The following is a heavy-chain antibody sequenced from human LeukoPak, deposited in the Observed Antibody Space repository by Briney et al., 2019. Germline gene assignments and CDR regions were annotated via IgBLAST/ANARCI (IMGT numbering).Heavy chain of an antibody. V-gene: IGHV4-59*01. CDR2: IYYSGST. Sequence: SETLSLTCTVSGGSISSYYWSWIRQPPGKGLEWIGYIYYSGSTNYNPSPKSRVTISVDTSKNQFSLKLSSVTAADTAVYYCARCRRAYYDSSGYYYDNWGQGTLVTVSS. CDR3: ARCRRAYYDSSGYYYDN. D-gene: IGHD3-22*01. J-gene: IGHJ4*02. CDR1: GGSISSYY.